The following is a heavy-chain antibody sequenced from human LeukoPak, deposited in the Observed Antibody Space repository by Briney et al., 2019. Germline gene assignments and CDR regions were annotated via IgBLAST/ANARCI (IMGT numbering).Heavy chain of an antibody. CDR2: ISYDGSNK. V-gene: IGHV3-30*18. CDR3: AKCELKWLPYNGMDV. J-gene: IGHJ6*02. Sequence: GGSLRLSCAASGFTFSSYGIHWVRQAPGKGLGWVAIISYDGSNKYYADSVKGRFTISRDNSKNTLYLQMNSLRAEDTAVYYCAKCELKWLPYNGMDVWGQGTTVTVSS. D-gene: IGHD6-19*01. CDR1: GFTFSSYG.